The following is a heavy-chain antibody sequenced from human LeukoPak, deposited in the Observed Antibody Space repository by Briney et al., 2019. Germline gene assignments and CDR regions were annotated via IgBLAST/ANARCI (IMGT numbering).Heavy chain of an antibody. CDR3: AALSDTGAYVA. D-gene: IGHD7-27*01. V-gene: IGHV4-34*01. J-gene: IGHJ5*02. CDR2: INHGGGA. Sequence: SETLSLSCGVHYGSFSAYYWSWIRQPPGKGLEWIGEINHGGGANYNPSLKSRVTVSVDTSKNQFSLTVTSVTAADTALYYCAALSDTGAYVAWGQGTLVTVSS. CDR1: YGSFSAYY.